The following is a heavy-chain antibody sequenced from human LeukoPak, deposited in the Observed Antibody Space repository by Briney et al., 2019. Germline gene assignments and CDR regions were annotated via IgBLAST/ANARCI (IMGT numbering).Heavy chain of an antibody. CDR2: IYPGDSDT. J-gene: IGHJ4*02. D-gene: IGHD3-22*01. V-gene: IGHV5-51*01. CDR3: ARPHSLFHDSSCYHFDH. CDR1: GYSFTSYW. Sequence: GESLKISCKGSGYSFTSYWIGWVRQMPGKGLEWMGIIYPGDSDTRYSPSFQGQVTISADKSISTAYLQWSSLKASDTAMYYLARPHSLFHDSSCYHFDHWGQGTLVPVPS.